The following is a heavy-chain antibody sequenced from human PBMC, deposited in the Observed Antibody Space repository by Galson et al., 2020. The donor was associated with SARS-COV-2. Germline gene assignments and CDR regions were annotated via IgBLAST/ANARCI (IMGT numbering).Heavy chain of an antibody. D-gene: IGHD3-22*01. CDR2: INHSGST. CDR1: GGSFSGYY. CDR3: ARFSISGDQVAGYDRSGYDY. Sequence: SETLSLTCAVYGGSFSGYYWSWIRQPPGKGLEWIGEINHSGSTNYNPSLKSRVTISVDTSKNQFSLKLSSVTAADTAVYYCARFSISGDQVAGYDRSGYDYWGQGTLVAVSS. J-gene: IGHJ4*02. V-gene: IGHV4-34*01.